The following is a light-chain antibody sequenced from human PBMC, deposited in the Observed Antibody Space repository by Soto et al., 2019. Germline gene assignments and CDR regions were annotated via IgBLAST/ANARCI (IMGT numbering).Light chain of an antibody. CDR3: QQCDGTSWT. CDR2: GES. Sequence: VLTQSPGTLSVSPGERATLSCRASQSVSGNNLAWYQLTPGRPPRLLIYGESSRASGVPDRFSGSGSGTNFTLTINRLEPEDFAVYYCQQCDGTSWTFGQGTKVDLK. J-gene: IGKJ1*01. V-gene: IGKV3-20*01. CDR1: QSVSGNN.